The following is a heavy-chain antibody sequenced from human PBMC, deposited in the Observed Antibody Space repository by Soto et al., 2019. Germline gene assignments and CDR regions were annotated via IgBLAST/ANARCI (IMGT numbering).Heavy chain of an antibody. CDR3: AKDAPGTTGTLSH. D-gene: IGHD1-1*01. CDR1: GFTFSSYG. J-gene: IGHJ3*01. Sequence: PGGSLRLSCAASGFTFSSYGMHWVRQAPGKGLEWVAVISYDGSNKYYADSVKGRFTISRDNSKNTLYLQMNSLRAEDTAVYYCAKDAPGTTGTLSHWGQGTMVTVSS. CDR2: ISYDGSNK. V-gene: IGHV3-30*18.